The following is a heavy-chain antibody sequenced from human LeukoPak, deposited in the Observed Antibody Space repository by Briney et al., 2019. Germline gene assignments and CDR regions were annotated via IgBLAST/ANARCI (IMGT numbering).Heavy chain of an antibody. V-gene: IGHV4-59*01. D-gene: IGHD3-22*01. CDR1: GGSINSYY. CDR3: ARRKDYYDSTGYKGPFFDH. CDR2: IYYSGST. J-gene: IGHJ4*02. Sequence: SETLSLTCTVSGGSINSYYWSWIRQPQGKGLEWIGYIYYSGSTNYNPSLKSRVTISVDTSNNQFSLKVNSVTAADTAVYYCARRKDYYDSTGYKGPFFDHWGQGILVTVSS.